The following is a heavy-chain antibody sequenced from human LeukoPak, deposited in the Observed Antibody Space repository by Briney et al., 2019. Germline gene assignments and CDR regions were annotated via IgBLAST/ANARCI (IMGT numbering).Heavy chain of an antibody. J-gene: IGHJ4*02. CDR3: ARDRVVPAATTPKEFDY. Sequence: GGSLRLSCAASGFTFNSYSMNWVRQAPGKGLEWVSYISSSSSTIYYADSVKGRFTISRDNAKNSLYLQMNSLRAEDTAVYYCARDRVVPAATTPKEFDYWGQGTLVTVSS. CDR1: GFTFNSYS. D-gene: IGHD2-2*01. V-gene: IGHV3-48*01. CDR2: ISSSSSTI.